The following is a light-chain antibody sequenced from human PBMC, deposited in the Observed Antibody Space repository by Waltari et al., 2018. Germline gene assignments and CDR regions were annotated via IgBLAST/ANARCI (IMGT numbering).Light chain of an antibody. J-gene: IGLJ2*01. V-gene: IGLV3-21*04. CDR1: KLGRNN. CDR3: QVWDSDSDHVV. CDR2: YSG. Sequence: SYELTQPHSVSVAPRKTATITCGGDKLGRNNVFWYQQKPGQAPVLVTYYSGDWPPGIPERYSASNSGNTATLTISKVEAGDAADYYCQVWDSDSDHVVFGGGTKLT.